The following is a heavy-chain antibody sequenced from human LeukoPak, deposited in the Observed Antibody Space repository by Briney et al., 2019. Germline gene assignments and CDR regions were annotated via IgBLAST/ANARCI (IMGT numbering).Heavy chain of an antibody. V-gene: IGHV3-48*01. Sequence: GGSLRLSXAASGFTFSSYSMNWVRQAPGKGLEWVSYISSSSSTIYYADSVKGRFTISRDNAKNSLYLRMNSLRAEDTAVYYCASYYGSGSYYNVVDYWGQGTLVTVSS. J-gene: IGHJ4*02. CDR2: ISSSSSTI. CDR3: ASYYGSGSYYNVVDY. D-gene: IGHD3-10*01. CDR1: GFTFSSYS.